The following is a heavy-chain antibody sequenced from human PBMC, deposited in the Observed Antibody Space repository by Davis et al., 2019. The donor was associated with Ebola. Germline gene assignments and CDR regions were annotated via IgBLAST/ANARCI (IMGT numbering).Heavy chain of an antibody. CDR2: IYTSGST. CDR3: AGGGSSSPPGAFDI. Sequence: PGGSLRLSCTAPGGPISSYYWSWIRQPAGKGLEWIGHIYTSGSTNYNPSLKSRVTMSVDTSKNQFSLRLSSVTAADTAGYHSAGGGSSSPPGAFDIWGQGTMVTVSS. D-gene: IGHD6-6*01. J-gene: IGHJ3*02. CDR1: GGPISSYY. V-gene: IGHV4-4*07.